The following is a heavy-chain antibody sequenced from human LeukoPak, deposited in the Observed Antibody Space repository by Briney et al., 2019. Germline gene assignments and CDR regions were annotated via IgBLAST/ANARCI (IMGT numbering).Heavy chain of an antibody. V-gene: IGHV1-46*01. CDR3: ARGGGFSSAWPLDY. CDR1: GYTFTNYY. Sequence: ASVKVSCKASGYTFTNYYVHWVRQAPGQGLEWMGIINPSGGATDYAQKLQGRITMTRDTSTRTVYMELNTLRSEDAAVYYCARGGGFSSAWPLDYWGQGTLVTVSS. D-gene: IGHD6-6*01. J-gene: IGHJ4*02. CDR2: INPSGGAT.